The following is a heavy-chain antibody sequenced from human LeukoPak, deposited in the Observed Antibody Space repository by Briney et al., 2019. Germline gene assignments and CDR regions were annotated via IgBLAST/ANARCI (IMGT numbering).Heavy chain of an antibody. CDR1: GGSISSSFYN. CDR2: INHSGST. J-gene: IGHJ4*02. V-gene: IGHV4-39*07. CDR3: ASRCTNGVCYKSYYFDY. Sequence: SETLSLTCTVSGGSISSSFYNWSWIRQPPGKGLEWIGEINHSGSTNYNPSLKSRVTISVDTSKNQFSLKLSSVTAADTAVYYCASRCTNGVCYKSYYFDYWGQGTLVTVSS. D-gene: IGHD2-8*01.